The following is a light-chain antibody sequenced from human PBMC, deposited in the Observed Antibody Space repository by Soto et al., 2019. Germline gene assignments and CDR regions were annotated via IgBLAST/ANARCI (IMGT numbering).Light chain of an antibody. CDR1: KMGDKY. Sequence: SYKLTQPPSVSVSPGQTVSITCSGDKMGDKYACWYQQKPGQSPVLVIYQDSKRPSGIPERFSGSNSGNTATLTISGTQAMDEADYYCQAWDSSTHVVFGGGTQLTVL. J-gene: IGLJ2*01. CDR3: QAWDSSTHVV. V-gene: IGLV3-1*01. CDR2: QDS.